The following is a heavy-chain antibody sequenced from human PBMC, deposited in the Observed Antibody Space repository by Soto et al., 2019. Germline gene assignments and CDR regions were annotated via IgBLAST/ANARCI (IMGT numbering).Heavy chain of an antibody. Sequence: ASVKVSCKASGYTFTSYDINWVRQATGQGLEWMGWMNPNSGNTGYAQKFQGRVTMTRNTSISTAYMELSSLRSEDTAVYYCARASHCSSSSCLNSWFDPWGQGTLVTVSS. CDR1: GYTFTSYD. V-gene: IGHV1-8*01. CDR3: ARASHCSSSSCLNSWFDP. J-gene: IGHJ5*02. D-gene: IGHD2-2*01. CDR2: MNPNSGNT.